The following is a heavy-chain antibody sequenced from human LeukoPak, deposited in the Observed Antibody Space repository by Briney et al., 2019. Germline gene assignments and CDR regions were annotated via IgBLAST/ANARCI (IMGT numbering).Heavy chain of an antibody. CDR2: IYYSGST. CDR1: GGSISRGSYY. V-gene: IGHV4-39*01. J-gene: IGHJ4*02. CDR3: ARHPGIPEVHFGD. Sequence: SETLSLTCTVSGGSISRGSYYWAWIRQPPGKGLEWIGSIYYSGSTYYNPSLKSPVTISQDTSKNQFSLKLSSVTAADTAVYYCARHPGIPEVHFGDWGQGTLVIVSS. D-gene: IGHD6-13*01.